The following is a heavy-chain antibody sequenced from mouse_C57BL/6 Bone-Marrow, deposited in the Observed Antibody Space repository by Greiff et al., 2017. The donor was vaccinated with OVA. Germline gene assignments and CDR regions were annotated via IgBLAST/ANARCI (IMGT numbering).Heavy chain of an antibody. V-gene: IGHV14-4*01. J-gene: IGHJ4*01. CDR3: TTALTTVVARAMDY. D-gene: IGHD1-1*01. CDR1: GFNIKDDY. Sequence: EVQLQQSGAELVRPGASVKLSCTASGFNIKDDYMHWVKQRPEQGLEWIGWIDPENGDTEDASKFQGKATITADTSSNTAYLQLSSLTSEDTAVYYCTTALTTVVARAMDYWGQGTSVTVSS. CDR2: IDPENGDT.